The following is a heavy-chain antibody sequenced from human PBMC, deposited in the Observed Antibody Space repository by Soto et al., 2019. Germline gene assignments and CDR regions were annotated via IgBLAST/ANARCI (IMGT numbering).Heavy chain of an antibody. CDR2: ISGSGGST. J-gene: IGHJ4*02. Sequence: EVQLLESGGGLVQPGGSLRLSCAASGFTFSSYAMSWVRQAPGKGLEWVSAISGSGGSTYYADSVKGRFTISRDNSKNTLYLQMNSLRAEDTAVYYCATPGSRGTIFGVVIGVYYFDYWGQGTLVTVSS. CDR3: ATPGSRGTIFGVVIGVYYFDY. D-gene: IGHD3-3*01. CDR1: GFTFSSYA. V-gene: IGHV3-23*01.